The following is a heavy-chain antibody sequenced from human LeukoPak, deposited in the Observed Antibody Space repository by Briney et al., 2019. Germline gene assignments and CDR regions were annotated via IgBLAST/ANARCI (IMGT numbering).Heavy chain of an antibody. J-gene: IGHJ6*03. CDR2: ITGSGDST. CDR1: GFIFRSYG. D-gene: IGHD3-9*01. Sequence: GGSLRLSCAASGFIFRSYGMSWVRQAPGKGLEWVSSITGSGDSTYYADSVKGRFTISRDNSKNTLYLQMNSLRAEDTAVYYCAKQGRDWLRDYYYYMDVWGKGTTVTISS. V-gene: IGHV3-23*01. CDR3: AKQGRDWLRDYYYYMDV.